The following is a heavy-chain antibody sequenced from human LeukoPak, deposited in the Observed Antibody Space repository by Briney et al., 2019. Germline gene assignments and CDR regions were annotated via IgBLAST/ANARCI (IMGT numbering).Heavy chain of an antibody. CDR2: ISSSSSYI. J-gene: IGHJ4*02. CDR1: GFTFSSYS. Sequence: GGSLRLSCAASGFTFSSYSMNWVRQAPGKGLEWVSSISSSSSYIYYADSVKGRFTISRDNAKNSLYLQMNSLRAEDMALYYCARGYGSAEDGDYSGQGTLVTVSS. CDR3: ARGYGSAEDGDY. D-gene: IGHD3-10*01. V-gene: IGHV3-21*04.